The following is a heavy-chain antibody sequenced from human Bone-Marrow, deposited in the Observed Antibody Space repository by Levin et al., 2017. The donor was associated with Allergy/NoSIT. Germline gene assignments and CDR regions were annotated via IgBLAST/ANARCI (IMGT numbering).Heavy chain of an antibody. Sequence: SVKVSCKASGGTFSSYTISWVRQAPGQGLEWMGRIIPILGIANYAQKFQGRVTITADKSTSTAYMELSSLRSEDTAVYYCAREEERRGGSYEDQAVDYWGQGTLVTVSS. V-gene: IGHV1-69*04. D-gene: IGHD1-26*01. CDR2: IIPILGIA. CDR3: AREEERRGGSYEDQAVDY. CDR1: GGTFSSYT. J-gene: IGHJ4*02.